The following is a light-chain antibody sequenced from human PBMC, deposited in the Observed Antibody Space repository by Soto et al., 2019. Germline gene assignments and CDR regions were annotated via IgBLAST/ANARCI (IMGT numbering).Light chain of an antibody. CDR1: QSISSY. V-gene: IGKV1-5*01. CDR2: DAS. CDR3: QQYNSYSWT. Sequence: DIQMTQSPSSLSASVGGRVTITCRASQSISSYLNWYQQKPGKAPKLLIYDASSLESGVPSRFSGSGSGTEFTLTISSLQPDDFATYCCQQYNSYSWTFGQGTKV. J-gene: IGKJ1*01.